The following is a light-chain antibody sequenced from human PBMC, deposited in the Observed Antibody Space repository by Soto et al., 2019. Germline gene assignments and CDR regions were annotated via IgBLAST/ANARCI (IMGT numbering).Light chain of an antibody. CDR3: AAWDDRLNEYV. Sequence: QSVLTQAPSVSGTPGQRVTITCSGSSSNIGRNSVNWYQHLPGTAPKLLTHGNNHRPSGVPDRFSGSKSGTSASLAISGLQPEDEADYCCAAWDDRLNEYVLGDATKVTVX. CDR2: GNN. CDR1: SSNIGRNS. J-gene: IGLJ1*01. V-gene: IGLV1-44*01.